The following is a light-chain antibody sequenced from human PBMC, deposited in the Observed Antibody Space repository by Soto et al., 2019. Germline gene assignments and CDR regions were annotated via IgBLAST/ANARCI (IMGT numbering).Light chain of an antibody. CDR1: QSIRQY. V-gene: IGKV1-39*01. J-gene: IGKJ1*01. CDR3: QQSYNTPWT. Sequence: DIPMTQSPSSLSASVGDRVTITCRASQSIRQYLNWYQQKPGNAPRLLISAASSLQSGVPSRISGGGSGTDFTLTISSLQVEDSATYYCQQSYNTPWTFGQGTKVELK. CDR2: AAS.